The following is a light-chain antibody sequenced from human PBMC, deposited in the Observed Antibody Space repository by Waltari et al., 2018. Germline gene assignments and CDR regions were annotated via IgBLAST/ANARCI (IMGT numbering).Light chain of an antibody. V-gene: IGLV1-44*01. J-gene: IGLJ3*02. CDR3: AAWDDSLIGPV. CDR1: SSNIGTNN. Sequence: QSVLTQPPSASGTPGQRVTMSCSGGSSNIGTNNVNWYQQLPGTAPKLLIYSNNQRPSGVPDRFSGSKSGTSASLAISGLQSEDEAIYYCAAWDDSLIGPVFGGGTRLTVL. CDR2: SNN.